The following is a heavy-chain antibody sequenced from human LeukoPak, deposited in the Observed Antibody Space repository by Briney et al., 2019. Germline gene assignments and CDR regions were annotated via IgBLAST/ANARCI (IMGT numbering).Heavy chain of an antibody. CDR1: GGSFSGYY. V-gene: IGHV4-34*01. Sequence: SETLSLTCAVYGGSFSGYYWSWIRQPPGKGLEWIGEINHSGSTNYNPSLKSGVIISVDTSKNQFSLKLRSVTAADTAVYYCARFNLGMANDYWGQGTLVTVSS. D-gene: IGHD1-14*01. J-gene: IGHJ4*02. CDR2: INHSGST. CDR3: ARFNLGMANDY.